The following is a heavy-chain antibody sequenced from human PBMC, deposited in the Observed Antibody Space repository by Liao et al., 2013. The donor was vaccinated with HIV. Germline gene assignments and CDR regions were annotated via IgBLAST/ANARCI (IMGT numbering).Heavy chain of an antibody. V-gene: IGHV4-59*01. CDR2: VSYSGGA. CDR3: ARGAGDFDY. J-gene: IGHJ4*02. CDR1: GGSISSYF. Sequence: QVQLQESGPGLVKPSQTLSLTCTVSGGSISSYFWNWIRQPPGKGLEWIGYVSYSGGANYNPFLKSRVTMSVDTSKNQFSLKMNSVTAADTAIYYCARGAGDFDYWGQGALVTVSS.